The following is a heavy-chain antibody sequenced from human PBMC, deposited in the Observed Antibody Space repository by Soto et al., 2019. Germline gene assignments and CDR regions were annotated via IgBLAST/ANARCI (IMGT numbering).Heavy chain of an antibody. CDR2: VNPKSGGT. J-gene: IGHJ6*02. D-gene: IGHD2-8*01. Sequence: ASVKVSCKASGYTFTGYYMHWVRQAPGQGLEWLGRVNPKSGGTSTAQKFQGWVTMTTDTSISTASMELTRLTSDDTAIYYCARGDSTDCSNGVCSFFYNHDMDVWGQGTTVTVSS. CDR3: ARGDSTDCSNGVCSFFYNHDMDV. CDR1: GYTFTGYY. V-gene: IGHV1-2*04.